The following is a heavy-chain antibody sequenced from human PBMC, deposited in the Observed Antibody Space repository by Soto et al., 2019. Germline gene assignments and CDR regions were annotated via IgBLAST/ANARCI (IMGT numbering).Heavy chain of an antibody. CDR2: IFSNDDK. J-gene: IGHJ5*02. CDR3: ALIKDCSRTDCYLASFDP. Sequence: QVTSKESGPVLVKPTETLTLTCTVSGLSLSTGKLGVSWIRQPPGKALEWLAHIFSNDDKSYSTSLRSRVTISKDTSRSQVVLTMTNMDPLDSGTYYCALIKDCSRTDCYLASFDPWGQGTLVTVSS. D-gene: IGHD2-2*01. V-gene: IGHV2-26*01. CDR1: GLSLSTGKLG.